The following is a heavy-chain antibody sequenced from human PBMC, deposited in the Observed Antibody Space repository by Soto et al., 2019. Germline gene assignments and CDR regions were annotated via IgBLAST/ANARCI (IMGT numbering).Heavy chain of an antibody. CDR3: ARAYPDDFWSGYSPYYYYYGMDV. J-gene: IGHJ6*02. D-gene: IGHD3-3*01. Sequence: ETLSLTCAVYGGSFSGYYWSWIRQPPGKGLEWIGEINHSGSTNYNPSLKSRVTISVDTSKNQFSLKLSSVTAADTAVYYCARAYPDDFWSGYSPYYYYYGMDVWGQGTTVTVSS. CDR1: GGSFSGYY. CDR2: INHSGST. V-gene: IGHV4-34*01.